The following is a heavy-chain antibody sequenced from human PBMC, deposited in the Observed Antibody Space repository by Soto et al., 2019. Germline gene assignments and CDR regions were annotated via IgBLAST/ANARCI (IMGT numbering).Heavy chain of an antibody. Sequence: QVQLQESGPGLVKPSQTLSLTCTVSGGSISSGGYYWSWIRQHPGKGLEWIGYIYYSGSTYYNPSLKXRXTXSXXPSKTQFSLKLSSVTAADTAVYYCARVGGINWFDPWGQGTLVTVSS. CDR2: IYYSGST. J-gene: IGHJ5*02. CDR1: GGSISSGGYY. D-gene: IGHD1-20*01. CDR3: ARVGGINWFDP. V-gene: IGHV4-31*03.